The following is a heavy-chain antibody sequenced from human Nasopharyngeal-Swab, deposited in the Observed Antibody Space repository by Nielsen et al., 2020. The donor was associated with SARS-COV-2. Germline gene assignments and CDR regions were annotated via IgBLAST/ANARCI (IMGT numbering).Heavy chain of an antibody. D-gene: IGHD6-13*01. V-gene: IGHV3-30-3*01. CDR2: ISYDGSNK. J-gene: IGHJ3*02. CDR3: ARDPSSSWLYDAFDI. Sequence: GESLKISCAASGFTFSSYAMHWVRQAPGKGLEWVAVISYDGSNKYYADSVKGRFTIPRDNSKNTLYLQMNSLRAEDTAVYYCARDPSSSWLYDAFDIWGQGTMVTVSS. CDR1: GFTFSSYA.